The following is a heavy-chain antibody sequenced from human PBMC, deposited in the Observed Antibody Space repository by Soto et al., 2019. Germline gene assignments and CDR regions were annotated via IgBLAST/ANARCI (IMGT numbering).Heavy chain of an antibody. CDR2: IIPIFGTA. J-gene: IGHJ3*02. CDR3: ARDRSIVVVTNDAFEI. CDR1: GGTFSSYA. D-gene: IGHD2-21*02. V-gene: IGHV1-69*13. Sequence: SVKVSCKASGGTFSSYAISWVRQAPGQGLEWMGGIIPIFGTANYAQKFQGRVTITADESTSTAYMELSSLRPEDTAVYYCARDRSIVVVTNDAFEIWGQGTMVTVSS.